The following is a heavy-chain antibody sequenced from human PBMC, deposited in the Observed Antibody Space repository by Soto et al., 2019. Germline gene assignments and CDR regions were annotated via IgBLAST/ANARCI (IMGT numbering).Heavy chain of an antibody. Sequence: SETLSLNCTVSGGSISSGGYYWSWIRQHPGKGLEGIGYIYYSGSTYYNPSLKSRVTISVDTSKNQCSLKLSSVTAADTAVYLCARGNPELRGVFDFWGRGTQVTVSS. V-gene: IGHV4-31*03. D-gene: IGHD3-10*01. CDR3: ARGNPELRGVFDF. J-gene: IGHJ4*01. CDR1: GGSISSGGYY. CDR2: IYYSGST.